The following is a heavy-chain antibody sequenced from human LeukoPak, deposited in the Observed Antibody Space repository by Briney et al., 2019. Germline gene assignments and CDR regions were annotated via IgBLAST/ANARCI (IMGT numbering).Heavy chain of an antibody. CDR1: SGSFSGSFSGYY. Sequence: SETLSLTCAVYSGSFSGSFSGYYWSWIRQPPGKGLEWIGEINHSGSTNYNPSLKSRVTISVDTSKKQFSLKLSSVTAADTAVYYCARGVPPPVPSGHSSTWYVYYYYMDVWGKGTTVTISS. CDR2: INHSGST. CDR3: ARGVPPPVPSGHSSTWYVYYYYMDV. D-gene: IGHD6-13*01. J-gene: IGHJ6*03. V-gene: IGHV4-34*01.